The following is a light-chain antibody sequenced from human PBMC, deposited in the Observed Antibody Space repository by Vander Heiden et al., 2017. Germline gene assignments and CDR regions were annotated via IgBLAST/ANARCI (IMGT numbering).Light chain of an antibody. V-gene: IGKV3-11*01. Sequence: EIVLTQSPAPLSVSPGEGATLSCRASQSVTTQLTWYQQKPGQPPRLLIYDASSRATGIPARFSGSGSGTDFILTISSLEPEDFAIYYCQQRYSWPRTFGQGTKVEIK. CDR3: QQRYSWPRT. CDR1: QSVTTQ. CDR2: DAS. J-gene: IGKJ1*01.